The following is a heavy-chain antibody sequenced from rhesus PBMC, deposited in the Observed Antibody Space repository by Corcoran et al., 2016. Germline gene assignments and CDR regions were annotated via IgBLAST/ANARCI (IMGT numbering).Heavy chain of an antibody. CDR1: GFSFRDSY. CDR3: ARPYGNYWYFDL. D-gene: IGHD4-35*01. V-gene: IGHV3S18*01. J-gene: IGHJ2*01. Sequence: EVQLVESGCGLAKPGGSLRRSCAASGFSFRDSYMYWFRQAPGKGLEWVTGITYTGGSTYYADSVKGRFTISRENAQNTLYLQMDSLRAEDTAVYYCARPYGNYWYFDLWGPGTPITISS. CDR2: ITYTGGST.